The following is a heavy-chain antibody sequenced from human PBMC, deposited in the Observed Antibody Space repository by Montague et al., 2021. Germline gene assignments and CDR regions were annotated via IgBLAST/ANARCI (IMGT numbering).Heavy chain of an antibody. CDR1: GDSINCYY. V-gene: IGHV4-59*01. J-gene: IGHJ4*02. Sequence: SETLSLTCTVYGDSINCYYWSWIRQPPGKGLEWIGDVYYTGTTNYNPSLKSRVTISVDTSRNQFFLNVNSVTAVDTAVYYCARKGTNWDYWGQGTLVTVSS. D-gene: IGHD2-8*01. CDR2: VYYTGTT. CDR3: ARKGTNWDY.